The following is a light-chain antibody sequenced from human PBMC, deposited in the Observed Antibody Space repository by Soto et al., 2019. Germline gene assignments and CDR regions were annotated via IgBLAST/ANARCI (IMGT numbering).Light chain of an antibody. Sequence: DIQMTQSPSSLSASVGDRVTITCQASQDISNYLNWYQQKPGKAPKLLIYDASNLETGVPSRFSGSGSGTAFTFAISSLQPEDIATYYCQHYDNLPPVTFGVGTKVEIK. CDR2: DAS. J-gene: IGKJ4*01. CDR1: QDISNY. V-gene: IGKV1-33*01. CDR3: QHYDNLPPVT.